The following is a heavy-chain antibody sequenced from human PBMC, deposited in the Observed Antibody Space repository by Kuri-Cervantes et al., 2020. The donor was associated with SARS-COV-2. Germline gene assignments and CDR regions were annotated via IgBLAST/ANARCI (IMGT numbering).Heavy chain of an antibody. V-gene: IGHV4-34*01. CDR2: INHRGST. CDR3: ARTGGYCSGGSCYSDY. CDR1: GGSFSGYY. J-gene: IGHJ4*02. D-gene: IGHD2-15*01. Sequence: SQTLSLTCAVYGGSFSGYYWSWIRPTPGKGLEWIGEINHRGSTNYNPSLKSRVTISVDTSKNQFSLKLSSVTAADTAVYYCARTGGYCSGGSCYSDYWGQGTLVTVSS.